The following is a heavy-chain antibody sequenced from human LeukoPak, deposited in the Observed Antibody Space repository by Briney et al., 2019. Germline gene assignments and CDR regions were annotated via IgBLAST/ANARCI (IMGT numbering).Heavy chain of an antibody. J-gene: IGHJ5*02. Sequence: SETLSLTCTVSGGSISSSSYYGGWIRQPPGKGLEWIGSIYYTGSTYYNPSLKSRVTISVDTSKNQFSLKLSSVTAADTAVYYCASQPVTIFGVADNWFDPWGQGTLVTVSS. CDR1: GGSISSSSYY. V-gene: IGHV4-39*01. CDR3: ASQPVTIFGVADNWFDP. D-gene: IGHD3-3*01. CDR2: IYYTGST.